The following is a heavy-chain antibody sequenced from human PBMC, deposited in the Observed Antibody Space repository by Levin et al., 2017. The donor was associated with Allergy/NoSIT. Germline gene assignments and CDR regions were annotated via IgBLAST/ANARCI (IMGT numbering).Heavy chain of an antibody. CDR2: IYSGGST. Sequence: SCAASGFTVSSNYMSWVRQAPGKGLEWVSVIYSGGSTYYADSVKGRFTISRDNSKNTLYLQMNSLRAEDTAVYYCARDRITIFGVVSYYYGMDVWGQGTTVTVSS. CDR3: ARDRITIFGVVSYYYGMDV. J-gene: IGHJ6*02. CDR1: GFTVSSNY. D-gene: IGHD3-3*01. V-gene: IGHV3-66*01.